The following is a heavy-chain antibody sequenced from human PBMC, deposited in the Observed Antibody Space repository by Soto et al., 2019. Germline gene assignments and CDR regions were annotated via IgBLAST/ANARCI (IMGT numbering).Heavy chain of an antibody. D-gene: IGHD3-3*01. V-gene: IGHV1-18*01. CDR2: ISAYNGNT. CDR3: ARGRITIFGVVRSQNAFDI. CDR1: GYTFTSYG. J-gene: IGHJ3*02. Sequence: ASVKVSCKASGYTFTSYGISWVRQAPGQGLEWMGWISAYNGNTNYAQKLQGRVTMTTDTSTSTAYMELRSLRSEDTAVYYCARGRITIFGVVRSQNAFDIWGQGTMVTVSS.